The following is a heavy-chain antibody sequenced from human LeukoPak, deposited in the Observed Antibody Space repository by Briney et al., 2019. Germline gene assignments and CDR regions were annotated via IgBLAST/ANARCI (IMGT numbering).Heavy chain of an antibody. D-gene: IGHD1-26*01. CDR3: ARDQVGATTYGY. CDR1: GYTFTSYA. CDR2: INTNTGNP. V-gene: IGHV7-4-1*02. Sequence: ASVNVSCEASGYTFTSYAMNWVRQAPGQGLDWMGWINTNTGNPTYAQGFTGRFAFSLDTPGSTAYLQINSLKAEETAVYYCARDQVGATTYGYWGQGALVTV. J-gene: IGHJ4*02.